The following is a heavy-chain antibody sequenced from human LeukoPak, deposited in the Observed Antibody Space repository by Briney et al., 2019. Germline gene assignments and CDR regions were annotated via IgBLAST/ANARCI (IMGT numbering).Heavy chain of an antibody. CDR1: GYTFTGYY. J-gene: IGHJ4*02. V-gene: IGHV1-2*02. D-gene: IGHD2-2*01. Sequence: ASVKVSCKASGYTFTGYYMHWVRQAPGQGLEWMGWINPNSGGTNYAQKLQGRVTMTRDTSISTAYMELSRLRYDDTAVYYCARACSSTRCSFDYWGQGTLVTVSS. CDR3: ARACSSTRCSFDY. CDR2: INPNSGGT.